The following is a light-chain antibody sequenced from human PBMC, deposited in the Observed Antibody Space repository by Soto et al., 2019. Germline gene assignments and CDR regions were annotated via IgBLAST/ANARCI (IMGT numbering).Light chain of an antibody. CDR2: ATS. CDR3: QQYGRSPLT. J-gene: IGKJ1*01. CDR1: QSVSSSS. Sequence: EIVLTQSPDTLSLSPGERATLACRASQSVSSSSVAWYQQKPGQAPRLLIYATSYRATDIPVRFSAGGARTDFTLTISSLEPEDFAVYYCQQYGRSPLTFGQGPKVDIK. V-gene: IGKV3-20*01.